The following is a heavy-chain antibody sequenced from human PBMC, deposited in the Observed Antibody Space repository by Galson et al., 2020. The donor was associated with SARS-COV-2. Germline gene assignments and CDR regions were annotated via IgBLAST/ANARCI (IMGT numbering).Heavy chain of an antibody. J-gene: IGHJ3*02. CDR1: GGYISPYY. V-gene: IGHV4-59*08. CDR2: IYYSGNT. Sequence: ASATLYLTCTVSGGYISPYYWSWIRQPPGKGLEWIGYIYYSGNTNYNPSLKSRLTISIDRSKNQFSLKLSSVTAADTAVYYCARFWGGFDIWGQGTMVSVSS. CDR3: ARFWGGFDI. D-gene: IGHD7-27*01.